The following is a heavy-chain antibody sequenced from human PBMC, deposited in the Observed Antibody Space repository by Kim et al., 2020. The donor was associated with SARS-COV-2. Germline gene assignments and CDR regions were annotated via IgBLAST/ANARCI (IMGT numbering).Heavy chain of an antibody. V-gene: IGHV5-51*01. J-gene: IGHJ3*02. Sequence: SPSFKGQTTISADKSISTAYLQWSSLKASDTAMYYCARLLGARGAFDIWGQGTMVTVSS. CDR3: ARLLGARGAFDI. D-gene: IGHD1-26*01.